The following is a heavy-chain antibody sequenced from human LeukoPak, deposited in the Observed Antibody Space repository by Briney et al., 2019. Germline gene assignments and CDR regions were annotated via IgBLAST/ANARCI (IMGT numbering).Heavy chain of an antibody. V-gene: IGHV1-46*01. Sequence: ASVKVSCKASGYTFTSYYMHWVRQAPGQGLEWMGIINPSGGSTSYAQKFQGRVTMTRDTSTSTVYMELSSLRSEDTAVYYCAREGLTVTLLVQRGYFDYWGQGTLVTVSS. J-gene: IGHJ4*02. CDR1: GYTFTSYY. CDR3: AREGLTVTLLVQRGYFDY. D-gene: IGHD4-17*01. CDR2: INPSGGST.